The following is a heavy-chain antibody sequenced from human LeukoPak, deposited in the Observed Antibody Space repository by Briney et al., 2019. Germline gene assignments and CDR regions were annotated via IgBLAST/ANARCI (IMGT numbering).Heavy chain of an antibody. CDR1: GFTFDNYA. Sequence: GGSLRLSCAASGFTFDNYAMNWVRQVPGKGLEWISLISWNSGTIGYADSVKGRLTISRDNANNFLYLQMNSLRAEDTALYYCARAYKDRSLAGKKEFFQHWGQGTLVTVSS. V-gene: IGHV3-9*01. D-gene: IGHD6-19*01. J-gene: IGHJ1*01. CDR2: ISWNSGTI. CDR3: ARAYKDRSLAGKKEFFQH.